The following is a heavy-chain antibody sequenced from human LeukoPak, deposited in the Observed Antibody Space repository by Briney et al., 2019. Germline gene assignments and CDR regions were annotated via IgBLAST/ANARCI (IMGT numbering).Heavy chain of an antibody. CDR1: GFTFSTYW. CDR3: ARDFRFLDDY. D-gene: IGHD3-3*01. CDR2: IKQDGSEK. V-gene: IGHV3-7*01. Sequence: GGSLRLSCAASGFTFSTYWMNWVRQAPGKGLEWVANIKQDGSEKYYVDSVKGRFTISRDNAKNSLYLQMNSLRAEDTAMYYCARDFRFLDDYWGQGTLVTVSS. J-gene: IGHJ4*02.